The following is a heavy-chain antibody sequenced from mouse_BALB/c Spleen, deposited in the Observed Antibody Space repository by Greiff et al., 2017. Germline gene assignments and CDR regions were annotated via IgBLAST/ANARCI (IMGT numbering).Heavy chain of an antibody. J-gene: IGHJ3*01. Sequence: EVQLVESGGGLVQPGGSLKLSCAASGFTFSSYTMSWVRQTPEKRLEWVAYISNGGGSTYYPDTVKGRFTISRDNAKNTLYLQMSSLKSEDTAMYYCARRGNYGCFAYWGQGTLVTVSA. V-gene: IGHV5-12-2*01. D-gene: IGHD2-1*01. CDR2: ISNGGGST. CDR3: ARRGNYGCFAY. CDR1: GFTFSSYT.